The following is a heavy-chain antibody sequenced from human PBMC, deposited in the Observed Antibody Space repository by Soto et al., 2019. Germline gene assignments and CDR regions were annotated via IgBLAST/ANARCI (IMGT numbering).Heavy chain of an antibody. Sequence: PSETLSLTCAVYGGSFSGYYWSWIRQPPGKGLEWIGEINHSGSTNYNPSLKSRVTISVDTSKNQFSLKLSSVTAADTAVYYCARGMLTMVRGVRSLYYFDYWGQGTLVTVSS. V-gene: IGHV4-34*01. CDR3: ARGMLTMVRGVRSLYYFDY. D-gene: IGHD3-10*01. CDR2: INHSGST. J-gene: IGHJ4*02. CDR1: GGSFSGYY.